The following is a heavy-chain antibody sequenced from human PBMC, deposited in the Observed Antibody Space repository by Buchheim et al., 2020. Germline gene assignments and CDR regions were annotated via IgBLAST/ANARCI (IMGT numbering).Heavy chain of an antibody. CDR1: GFSFSGYA. V-gene: IGHV3-23*04. Sequence: EVQLVDSGGGLVQPGESLRLSCAASGFSFSGYAMSWVRQAPGKGLEWVSSISGSGATTFNADSVKGRFIISRDNSKKLLYLQMNSLRAEGTAVYFCAKGSRGYTNYYFDYWGQGTL. CDR3: AKGSRGYTNYYFDY. CDR2: ISGSGATT. J-gene: IGHJ4*02. D-gene: IGHD4-11*01.